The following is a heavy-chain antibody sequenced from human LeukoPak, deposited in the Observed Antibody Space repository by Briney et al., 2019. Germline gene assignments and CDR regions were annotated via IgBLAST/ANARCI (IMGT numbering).Heavy chain of an antibody. V-gene: IGHV3-48*01. Sequence: TGGSLRLSCAASGFSFITYSMSWVRQAPGKGLEWVSYISASSDSIYYADSVRGRFTISRDNAKNSLYLHVSSLRADDTAVYYCARGTTGGKNYFDYWGQGTLVTVSS. CDR1: GFSFITYS. CDR3: ARGTTGGKNYFDY. J-gene: IGHJ4*02. CDR2: ISASSDSI. D-gene: IGHD4-17*01.